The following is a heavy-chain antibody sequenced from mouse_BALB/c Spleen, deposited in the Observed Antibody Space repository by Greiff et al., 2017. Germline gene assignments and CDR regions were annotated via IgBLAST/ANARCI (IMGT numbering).Heavy chain of an antibody. CDR1: SYTFTDYA. CDR2: ISTYYGNT. CDR3: AREDYDAFAY. Sequence: QVQLQQSGPELVRPGVSVKISCKGSSYTFTDYAMHWVKQSHAKSLEWIGVISTYYGNTNYNQKFKGKATMTVDKSSSTAYMELARLTSEDSAVYYCAREDYDAFAYWGQGTLVTVSA. V-gene: IGHV1-67*01. J-gene: IGHJ3*01. D-gene: IGHD2-4*01.